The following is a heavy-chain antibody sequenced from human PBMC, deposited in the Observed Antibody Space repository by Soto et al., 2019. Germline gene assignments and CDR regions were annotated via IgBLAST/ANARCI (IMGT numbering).Heavy chain of an antibody. V-gene: IGHV3-11*04. J-gene: IGHJ6*02. D-gene: IGHD6-13*01. CDR3: ARDLMAAAGNYYYYYYGMDV. CDR2: ISMSGNSM. Sequence: GSLRLSCEASGFTFSDYYMAWIRQAPGEGPEWISYISMSGNSMYYADSVKGRFTISRDNARNTMYLQMNSLRAEDTAMYYCARDLMAAAGNYYYYYYGMDVWGQGTKVTVSS. CDR1: GFTFSDYY.